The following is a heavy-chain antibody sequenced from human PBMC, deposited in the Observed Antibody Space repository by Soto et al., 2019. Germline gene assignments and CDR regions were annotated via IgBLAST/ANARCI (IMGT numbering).Heavy chain of an antibody. J-gene: IGHJ6*02. D-gene: IGHD3-22*01. CDR2: IYYSGST. Sequence: SETLSLTCTVSGGSISSYYWSWIRQPPGKGLEWIGYIYYSGSTNYNPSLKSRVTISVDTTKNQFSLKLSSVTAADTAVYYCARVGFDSSGPNGMDVWGQGTTVTVSS. CDR3: ARVGFDSSGPNGMDV. V-gene: IGHV4-59*01. CDR1: GGSISSYY.